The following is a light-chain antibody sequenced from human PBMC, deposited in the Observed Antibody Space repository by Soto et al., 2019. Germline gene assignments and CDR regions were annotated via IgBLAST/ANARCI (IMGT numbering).Light chain of an antibody. V-gene: IGKV1-39*01. CDR3: QQSSSTPLI. J-gene: IGKJ4*01. Sequence: DIQMTQSPSSLSASVGDRVTITCRASESITSYLNWYQQKPGKAPELLIYAASTLQTGVPSRFSASGFGTDFTLTISSLQPEDFATYYCQQSSSTPLIFVGGTKIEIK. CDR2: AAS. CDR1: ESITSY.